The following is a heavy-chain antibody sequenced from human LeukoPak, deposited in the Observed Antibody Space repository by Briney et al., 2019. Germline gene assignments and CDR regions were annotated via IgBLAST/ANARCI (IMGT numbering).Heavy chain of an antibody. V-gene: IGHV3-64*01. CDR1: GFTFSSYA. D-gene: IGHD1-26*01. J-gene: IGHJ4*02. Sequence: GGSLRLSCAASGFTFSSYAMHWVRQAPGKGLEFVSAISSNGGSTYYANSVKGRFTISRDNAKNPLYLQMNSLRAEDTAVYYCARAGTWELIYYFDYWGQGTLVTVSS. CDR3: ARAGTWELIYYFDY. CDR2: ISSNGGST.